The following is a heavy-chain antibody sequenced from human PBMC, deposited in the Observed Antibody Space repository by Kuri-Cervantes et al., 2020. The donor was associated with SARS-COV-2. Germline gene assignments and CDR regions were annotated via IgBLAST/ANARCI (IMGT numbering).Heavy chain of an antibody. CDR1: GGSISSSSYY. D-gene: IGHD3-16*02. Sequence: SETLSLTCTVSGGSISSSSYYWGWIRQPPGKGLEWIGSIYYSGSTYYNSSLKSRVTISVDTSKNQFSLKLSSVTAADTAVYYCARLSPPKDAFDIWGQGTMVTVSS. CDR2: IYYSGST. CDR3: ARLSPPKDAFDI. J-gene: IGHJ3*02. V-gene: IGHV4-39*01.